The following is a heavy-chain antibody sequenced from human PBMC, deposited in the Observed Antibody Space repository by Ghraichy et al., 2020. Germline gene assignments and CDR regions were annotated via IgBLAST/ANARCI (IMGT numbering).Heavy chain of an antibody. CDR2: INAYSGNT. CDR1: GHTLNNYY. D-gene: IGHD6-19*01. Sequence: ASVKVSCKISGHTLNNYYFSWVRQAPGQGLEWMGWINAYSGNTIYALKFLDRVTMTKDTSTSTAYMELRSLRSEDTAVYYCAILPTQWADWFGPWGQGTLVTVSS. J-gene: IGHJ5*02. CDR3: AILPTQWADWFGP. V-gene: IGHV1-18*01.